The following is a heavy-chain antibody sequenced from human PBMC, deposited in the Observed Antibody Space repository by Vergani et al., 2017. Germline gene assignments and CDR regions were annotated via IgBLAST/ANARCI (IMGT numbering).Heavy chain of an antibody. CDR1: GFTFSSYE. Sequence: EVQLLESGGGLVQPGGSLRLSCAASGFTFSSYEMNWVRQAPGKGLEWVSYISSSGSTIYYADSVKGRFTISRDNAKNSLYLQMNSLRAEDTAVYYCARGRVVAATEEPYWYFDLWGRGTLVTVSS. J-gene: IGHJ2*01. CDR3: ARGRVVAATEEPYWYFDL. CDR2: ISSSGSTI. D-gene: IGHD2-15*01. V-gene: IGHV3-48*03.